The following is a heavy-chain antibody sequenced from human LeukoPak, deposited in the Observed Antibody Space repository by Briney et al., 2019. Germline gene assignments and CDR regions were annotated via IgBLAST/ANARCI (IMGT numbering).Heavy chain of an antibody. J-gene: IGHJ4*02. CDR3: ASARALYGYSGYDEPYFDY. CDR2: INSDGSST. V-gene: IGHV3-74*01. D-gene: IGHD5-12*01. Sequence: GGSLRLSCAASGFTFSSYWMHWVRQAPGKGLVWVSRINSDGSSTSYADSVKGRFTISRDNSKNTLYLQMNSLRAEDTAVYYCASARALYGYSGYDEPYFDYWGQGTLVTVSS. CDR1: GFTFSSYW.